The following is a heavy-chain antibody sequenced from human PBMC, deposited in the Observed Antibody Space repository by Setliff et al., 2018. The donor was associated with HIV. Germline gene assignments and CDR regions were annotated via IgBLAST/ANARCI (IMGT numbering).Heavy chain of an antibody. CDR1: GFTFSSYG. V-gene: IGHV3-30*02. D-gene: IGHD6-6*01. CDR3: ARAWAMQQLVPAY. CDR2: IRCDGSNE. Sequence: GGSLRLSCAASGFTFSSYGMHWVRQAPGKGLEWVAFIRCDGSNEYYADSVKGRFTISRDNSKNTLYLQMNSLRVEDTAIYYCARAWAMQQLVPAYWGQGTLVTVSS. J-gene: IGHJ4*02.